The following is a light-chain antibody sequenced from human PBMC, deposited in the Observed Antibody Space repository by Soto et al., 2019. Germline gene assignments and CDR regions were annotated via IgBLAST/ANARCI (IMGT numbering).Light chain of an antibody. CDR1: SSDVGGYNY. Sequence: QSALTQPRSVSGSPGQSVIISCTGTSSDVGGYNYVSWYQHHPGKAPKLMIYDVSKRPSGVPDRFSGSKSGNTASLTISGLQAEDEADYYCCSYAGSYTWVFGGGTQLTVL. CDR2: DVS. V-gene: IGLV2-11*01. CDR3: CSYAGSYTWV. J-gene: IGLJ7*01.